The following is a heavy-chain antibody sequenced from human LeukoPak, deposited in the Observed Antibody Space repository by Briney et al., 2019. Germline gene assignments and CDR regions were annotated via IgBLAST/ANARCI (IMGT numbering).Heavy chain of an antibody. CDR3: AKGYCGGDCPFDY. D-gene: IGHD2-21*01. V-gene: IGHV3-30*18. CDR2: ISYDGSNK. Sequence: GRSLRLSCAASEFTFSSYGMHWVRQAPGKGLEWVAVISYDGSNKYYADSVKGRFTISRDNSKNTQYLQMNSLRAEDTAVYYCAKGYCGGDCPFDYWGQGTLVTVSS. J-gene: IGHJ4*02. CDR1: EFTFSSYG.